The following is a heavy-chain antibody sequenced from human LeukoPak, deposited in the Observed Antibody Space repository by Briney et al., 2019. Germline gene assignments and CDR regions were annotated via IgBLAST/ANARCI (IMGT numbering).Heavy chain of an antibody. V-gene: IGHV3-21*01. CDR3: AKLAYGSGSYLDY. Sequence: PGGSLRLSCAASGFTFSSYSMNWVRQAPGKGLEWVSSISSSSSYIYYADSVKGRFTISRDNAKNSLYLQMNSLRAEDTAVYYCAKLAYGSGSYLDYWGQGTLVTVSS. CDR2: ISSSSSYI. J-gene: IGHJ4*02. CDR1: GFTFSSYS. D-gene: IGHD3-10*01.